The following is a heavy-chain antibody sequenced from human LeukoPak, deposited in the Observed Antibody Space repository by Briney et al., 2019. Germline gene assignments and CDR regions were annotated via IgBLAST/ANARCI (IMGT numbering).Heavy chain of an antibody. CDR3: ARGVGMTTVTTLGY. Sequence: GGSLRLSCAASGFTFDDDGMSWVRQAPGEGLGWDSGINWNGGSTGYADSVKGRFTISRDNAKNSLYLQMNSLRAEDTALYHCARGVGMTTVTTLGYWGQGTLVTVSS. CDR2: INWNGGST. CDR1: GFTFDDDG. V-gene: IGHV3-20*01. J-gene: IGHJ4*02. D-gene: IGHD4-11*01.